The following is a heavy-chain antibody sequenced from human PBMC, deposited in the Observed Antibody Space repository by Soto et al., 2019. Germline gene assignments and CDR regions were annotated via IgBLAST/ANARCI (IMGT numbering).Heavy chain of an antibody. D-gene: IGHD3-3*01. CDR1: QFSFSNSA. CDR2: ISSSGYTT. V-gene: IGHV3-23*01. J-gene: IGHJ4*02. Sequence: GGSLSLSCAASQFSFSNSAMIWVRQAPGKGLEWISAISSSGYTTYYADSVKGRFTISRDNSKNTLFLQMNSLRAEDTAIYYCVHYDFWSGPFDYWGQGTLVTVSS. CDR3: VHYDFWSGPFDY.